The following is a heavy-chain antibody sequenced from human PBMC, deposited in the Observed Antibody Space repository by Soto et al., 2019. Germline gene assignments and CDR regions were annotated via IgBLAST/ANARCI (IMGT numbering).Heavy chain of an antibody. J-gene: IGHJ4*02. Sequence: GGSLRLSCAASGFTFTRYSMNWVRQAPGKGLEWVSSISSTTNYICYGDSMKGRFTISRDNGKNSLYLEIHSLRAEDTAVYYCARESEDLTSNFDYWGQGTLVTVSS. CDR3: ARESEDLTSNFDY. V-gene: IGHV3-21*06. CDR2: ISSTTNYI. CDR1: GFTFTRYS.